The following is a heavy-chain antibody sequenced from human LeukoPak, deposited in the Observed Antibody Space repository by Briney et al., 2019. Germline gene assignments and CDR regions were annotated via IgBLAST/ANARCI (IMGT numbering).Heavy chain of an antibody. Sequence: PGGSLRLSCAASGFTFSSYAMHWVRQAPGKGLEWVAVISYDGSNKYYADSVKGRFTISRDNSKNTLYLQMNSLRAEDTAVYYCARDNGYYYDSSGYFDYWGQGTLVTVSS. CDR1: GFTFSSYA. CDR3: ARDNGYYYDSSGYFDY. V-gene: IGHV3-30-3*01. J-gene: IGHJ4*02. D-gene: IGHD3-22*01. CDR2: ISYDGSNK.